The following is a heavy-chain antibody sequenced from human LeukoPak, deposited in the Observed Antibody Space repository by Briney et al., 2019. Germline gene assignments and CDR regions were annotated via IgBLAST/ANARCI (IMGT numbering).Heavy chain of an antibody. D-gene: IGHD3-22*01. Sequence: SVKVSCKASGGTFRSYAINWVRQAPGQGLEWMGGIIPMLGTPNYAQKFQGRVTITADESTSTAYMELSSLRSEDTAVYYCASNYYDSSGYYLPYWGQGTLVTVSS. CDR1: GGTFRSYA. V-gene: IGHV1-69*13. CDR2: IIPMLGTP. J-gene: IGHJ4*02. CDR3: ASNYYDSSGYYLPY.